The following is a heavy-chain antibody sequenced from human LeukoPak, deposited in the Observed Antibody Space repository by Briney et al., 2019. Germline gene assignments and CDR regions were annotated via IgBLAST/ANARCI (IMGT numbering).Heavy chain of an antibody. CDR3: ARSPDCSSTSCYRGIYYFDY. CDR1: GYSISSGYY. CDR2: INHSGST. Sequence: KPSETLSLTYAVSGYSISSGYYWGWIRQHPGKGLEWIGSINHSGSTYYNPSLKSRVTISVDTSKNQFSLKLSSVTAADTAVYYCARSPDCSSTSCYRGIYYFDYWGQGTLVTVSS. D-gene: IGHD2-2*02. J-gene: IGHJ4*02. V-gene: IGHV4-38-2*01.